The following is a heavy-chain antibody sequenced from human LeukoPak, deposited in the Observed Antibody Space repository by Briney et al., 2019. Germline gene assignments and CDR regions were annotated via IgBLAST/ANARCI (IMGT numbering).Heavy chain of an antibody. CDR3: AIGRIYYDSSGYSRTLDY. CDR1: GFTFSNYW. CDR2: IKQDGSEK. J-gene: IGHJ4*02. D-gene: IGHD3-22*01. Sequence: GGSLRLSCAASGFTFSNYWMSWVRQAPGKGLEWVANIKQDGSEKSYVGSVTGRFTISRDNAKNSLYLQMNSLRAEDTAVYYCAIGRIYYDSSGYSRTLDYWGQGTLVTVSS. V-gene: IGHV3-7*03.